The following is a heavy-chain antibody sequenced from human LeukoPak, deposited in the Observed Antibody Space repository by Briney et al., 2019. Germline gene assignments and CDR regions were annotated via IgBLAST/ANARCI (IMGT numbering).Heavy chain of an antibody. V-gene: IGHV3-21*01. D-gene: IGHD6-19*01. J-gene: IGHJ4*02. CDR1: GFTFSSYS. CDR3: ARKQWLNS. Sequence: GGSLRLSCAASGFTFSSYSMTWVRQAPGKGLEWVSSITSGGDDIYYSDSLKGRFTISRDNAKNSLFLQMNNLRAEDTAVYYCARKQWLNSWGQGTRVIVSS. CDR2: ITSGGDDI.